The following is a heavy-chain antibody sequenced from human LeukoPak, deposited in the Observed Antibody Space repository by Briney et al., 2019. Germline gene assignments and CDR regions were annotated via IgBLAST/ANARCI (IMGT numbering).Heavy chain of an antibody. CDR2: IYTSGST. Sequence: SQTLSLTCTVSGGSINSGSYYWSWIRQPAGKGLEWIGRIYTSGSTNYNPSLKSRVTISVDTSKNQFSLKLSSVTAADTAVYYCARGIYWFDPWGQGTLVTVSS. CDR1: GGSINSGSYY. V-gene: IGHV4-61*02. CDR3: ARGIYWFDP. J-gene: IGHJ5*02.